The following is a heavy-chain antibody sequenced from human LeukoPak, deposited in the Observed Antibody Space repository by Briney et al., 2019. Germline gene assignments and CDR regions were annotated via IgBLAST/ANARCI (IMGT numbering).Heavy chain of an antibody. CDR1: GFTFSRYG. CDR2: IWFDGSNK. J-gene: IGHJ4*02. D-gene: IGHD3-16*02. CDR3: ARELSPGDY. V-gene: IGHV3-33*01. Sequence: GKSLRLSCAASGFTFSRYGIHWVRQAPGKRLEWVAVIWFDGSNKYYADSVKGRFTISRDNSRNTLYLQLNSLRAGDTAVYYCARELSPGDYWGEGTQVTVSS.